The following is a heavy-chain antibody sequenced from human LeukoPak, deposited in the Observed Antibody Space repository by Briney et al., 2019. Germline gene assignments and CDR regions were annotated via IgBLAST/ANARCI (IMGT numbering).Heavy chain of an antibody. CDR3: AKEPRHCGGDCFSSLDY. CDR1: GFTFSSYS. V-gene: IGHV3-23*01. J-gene: IGHJ4*02. CDR2: ISGSGGRT. Sequence: GGSLRLSCAASGFTFSSYSMSWVRQAPGKGLEWVSLISGSGGRTYYADSVKGRFTISRDNSKNTLYLQMNSLRAEDTAVFYCAKEPRHCGGDCFSSLDYWGQGTLVTVSS. D-gene: IGHD2-21*02.